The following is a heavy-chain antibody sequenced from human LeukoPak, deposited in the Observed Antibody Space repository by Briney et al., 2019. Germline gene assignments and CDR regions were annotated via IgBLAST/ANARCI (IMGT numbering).Heavy chain of an antibody. Sequence: ASVKVSCKASGYTFTSYGISWVRQAPGQGLEWMGWISAYNGNTNYAQKLQGRVTMTTDTSTSTAYMELGSLRSDDTAVYYCAREALWLQSTYYYYGMDVWGQGTTVTVSS. D-gene: IGHD2-21*01. CDR2: ISAYNGNT. CDR1: GYTFTSYG. V-gene: IGHV1-18*01. CDR3: AREALWLQSTYYYYGMDV. J-gene: IGHJ6*02.